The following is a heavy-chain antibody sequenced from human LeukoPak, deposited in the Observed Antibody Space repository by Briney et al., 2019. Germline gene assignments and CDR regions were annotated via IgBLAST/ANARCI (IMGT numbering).Heavy chain of an antibody. V-gene: IGHV4-59*08. CDR1: GGSISSYY. D-gene: IGHD3-3*01. J-gene: IGHJ3*02. Sequence: SETLSLTCTVSGGSISSYYWSWIRQPPGKGLEGIGYIYYSGSTNYNPSLKSRVTISVDTSKNQFSLKLSSVTAADTAVYYCARQGGYDFWSGYYAHDAFDIWGQGTMVTVSS. CDR2: IYYSGST. CDR3: ARQGGYDFWSGYYAHDAFDI.